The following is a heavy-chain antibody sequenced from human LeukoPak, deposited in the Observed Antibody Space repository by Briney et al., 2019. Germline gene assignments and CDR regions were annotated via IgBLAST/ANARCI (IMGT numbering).Heavy chain of an antibody. J-gene: IGHJ4*02. D-gene: IGHD4-17*01. V-gene: IGHV3-30*18. CDR3: AKNDYGDSVSFDY. CDR1: GFTFSSYG. CDR2: ISYDGSNK. Sequence: GGSLRLSCAASGFTFSSYGMHWVRQAPGKGLEWVAVISYDGSNKYYADSVKGRFTISRDNSKNTLYLQMNSLRAEDTAVYYCAKNDYGDSVSFDYWGQGTLVTVSS.